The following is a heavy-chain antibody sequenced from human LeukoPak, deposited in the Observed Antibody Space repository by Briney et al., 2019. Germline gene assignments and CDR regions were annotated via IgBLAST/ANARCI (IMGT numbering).Heavy chain of an antibody. J-gene: IGHJ4*02. Sequence: GGSLRLSCAASGFTFSSYSMNWVRQAPGKGLEWVSSISSSSSYIYYADSVKGRFTISRDNAKNSLYLQMNSLRAEDTAVYYCARPVDITGAKSNPPVGYWGQGTLVTVSS. CDR2: ISSSSSYI. V-gene: IGHV3-21*01. D-gene: IGHD1-26*01. CDR3: ARPVDITGAKSNPPVGY. CDR1: GFTFSSYS.